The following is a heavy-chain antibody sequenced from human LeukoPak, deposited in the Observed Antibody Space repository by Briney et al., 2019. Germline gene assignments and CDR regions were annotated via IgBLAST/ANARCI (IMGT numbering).Heavy chain of an antibody. V-gene: IGHV1-2*02. D-gene: IGHD3-9*01. J-gene: IGHJ4*02. CDR1: GYTFTDYY. CDR3: AREADILTGHYKY. Sequence: ASVTVSCKASGYTFTDYYMHWVRQAPGQGLEWMGWINPKNGGTFYPQSFQGRITMTRDTSISTVYMELSSLLSADTAAYYCAREADILTGHYKYWGQGTVVTVSS. CDR2: INPKNGGT.